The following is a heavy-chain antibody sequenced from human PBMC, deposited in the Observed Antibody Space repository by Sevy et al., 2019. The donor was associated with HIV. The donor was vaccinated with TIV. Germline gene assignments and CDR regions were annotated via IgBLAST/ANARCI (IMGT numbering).Heavy chain of an antibody. J-gene: IGHJ4*02. CDR3: PRRYFDV. CDR1: GFTFHTFW. CDR2: IRQDGNEI. Sequence: GGSLRLSCAASGFTFHTFWMQWVRQAPGKGLEWVANIRQDGNEIYYADSVKGRFTISRDNAMQSLYLEMNNLRVEDSGIYYCPRRYFDVWGQGTLVTVSS. V-gene: IGHV3-7*01.